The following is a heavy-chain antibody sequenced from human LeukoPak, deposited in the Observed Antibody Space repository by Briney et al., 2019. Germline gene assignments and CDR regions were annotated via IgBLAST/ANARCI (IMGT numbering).Heavy chain of an antibody. CDR2: INHSGST. CDR3: ARVPAGYDKAVY. Sequence: SETLSLTCAVYGGSFSGYYWSLIRQPPGKGLEWIGEINHSGSTNYNQSLKSRVTISVDTSKNQFSLKLSSVTAADTAVYYCARVPAGYDKAVYWGQGTLVTVSS. CDR1: GGSFSGYY. V-gene: IGHV4-34*01. J-gene: IGHJ4*02. D-gene: IGHD3-22*01.